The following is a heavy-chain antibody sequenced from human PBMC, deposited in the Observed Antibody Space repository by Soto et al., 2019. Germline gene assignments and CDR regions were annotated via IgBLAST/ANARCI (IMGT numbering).Heavy chain of an antibody. CDR2: IFSNDEK. V-gene: IGHV2-26*01. CDR3: ARFTSNGGYYFDY. Sequence: QVTLKESGPVLVKPTETLTMTCTVSGFSRSNASMGVSWIRQPPGKALEWLGHIFSNDEKSYSTSLKSMLTVSNDTPKGQFVRTMTNMDAMDTATYYCARFTSNGGYYFDYWGQGTLVTVSS. CDR1: GFSRSNASMG. J-gene: IGHJ4*02. D-gene: IGHD6-25*01.